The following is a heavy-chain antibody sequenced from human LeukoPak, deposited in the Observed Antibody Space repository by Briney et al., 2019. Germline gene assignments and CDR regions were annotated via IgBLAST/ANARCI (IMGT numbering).Heavy chain of an antibody. D-gene: IGHD2-21*02. CDR3: ARDTAGGDCSMDV. Sequence: PGGSLRLSCAASGFTFTRYWMSWVRQAPGKGLEWVANINENGSEKKYLDSVKGRFTISRDNARNFVYLQVNSLRAEDTAVYYCARDTAGGDCSMDVWGKGTTVTISS. J-gene: IGHJ6*04. V-gene: IGHV3-7*01. CDR1: GFTFTRYW. CDR2: INENGSEK.